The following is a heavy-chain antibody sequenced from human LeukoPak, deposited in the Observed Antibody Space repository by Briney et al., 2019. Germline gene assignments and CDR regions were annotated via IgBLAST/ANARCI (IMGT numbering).Heavy chain of an antibody. Sequence: GGSLRLSCAASGFTFSSYSMNWVRQAPGKGLEWVSSISSSSSYIYYADSVKGRFTISRDNAKNSLYLQMNSLRAEDTAVYYCARGPEKDAFDIWGQGTMVTVSS. V-gene: IGHV3-21*01. CDR1: GFTFSSYS. CDR2: ISSSSSYI. CDR3: ARGPEKDAFDI. J-gene: IGHJ3*02.